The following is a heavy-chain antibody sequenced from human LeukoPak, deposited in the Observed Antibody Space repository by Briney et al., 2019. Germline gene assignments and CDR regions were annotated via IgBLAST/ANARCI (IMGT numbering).Heavy chain of an antibody. Sequence: SVKVSCKASGGAFSSYAISWARQAPGQGLEWMGGIIPIFGTANYAQKFQGRVTITTDESTSTAYMELSSLRAEDTAVYYCARVDYGGKGGYFDYWGQGTLVTVSS. CDR3: ARVDYGGKGGYFDY. CDR1: GGAFSSYA. V-gene: IGHV1-69*05. D-gene: IGHD4-23*01. J-gene: IGHJ4*02. CDR2: IIPIFGTA.